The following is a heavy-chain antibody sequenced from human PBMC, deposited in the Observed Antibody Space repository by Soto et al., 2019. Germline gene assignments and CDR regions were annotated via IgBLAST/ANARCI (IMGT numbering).Heavy chain of an antibody. Sequence: SETLSLTCTVSGGSISSYYWSWIRQPPGKGLEWIGYIYYSGSTNYNPSLKSRVTITVDTSKNQSSLKLSSVTAADTAVYYCARDRSGYCCSILGYWERVTRVTLSS. CDR3: ARDRSGYCCSILGY. CDR1: GGSISSYY. J-gene: IGHJ4*02. CDR2: IYYSGST. V-gene: IGHV4-59*01. D-gene: IGHD5-12*01.